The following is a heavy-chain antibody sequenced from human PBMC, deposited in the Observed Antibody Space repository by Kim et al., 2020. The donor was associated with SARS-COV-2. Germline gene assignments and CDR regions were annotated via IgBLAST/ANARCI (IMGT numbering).Heavy chain of an antibody. D-gene: IGHD1-26*01. J-gene: IGHJ6*02. V-gene: IGHV3-30*01. CDR3: ARVNSGSYYYGMDV. Sequence: ADSVKGRFTISSDNSKNTLYLQMNSLRAEDTAVYYCARVNSGSYYYGMDVWGQGTTVTVSS.